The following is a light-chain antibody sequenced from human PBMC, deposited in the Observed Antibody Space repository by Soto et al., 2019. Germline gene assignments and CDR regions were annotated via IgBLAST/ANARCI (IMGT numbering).Light chain of an antibody. J-gene: IGLJ2*01. CDR2: DVS. Sequence: QCALTQPASVSGSPGQSITISCTGTSSDVGGYNYVSWYQQHPGKAPKLMIYDVSNRPSGVSNRFSGSKSGNTASLTISGLQAEDEADYYRSSYTSSSTRVFGGGTKLTVL. V-gene: IGLV2-14*01. CDR3: SSYTSSSTRV. CDR1: SSDVGGYNY.